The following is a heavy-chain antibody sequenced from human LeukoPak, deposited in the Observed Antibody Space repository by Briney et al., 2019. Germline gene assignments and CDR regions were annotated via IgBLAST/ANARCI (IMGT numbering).Heavy chain of an antibody. CDR1: GRSIRRYY. V-gene: IGHV4-59*01. Sequence: TLALTRSVWGRSIRRYYWMWMPQPRGRGWEERGDIYYSGSTNYKPSLKSRVTISVDTSKNQFSLKLSSVTAADTAVYYCARDLGGVGGFDYWGQGTLVTVSS. J-gene: IGHJ4*02. D-gene: IGHD3-10*01. CDR2: IYYSGST. CDR3: ARDLGGVGGFDY.